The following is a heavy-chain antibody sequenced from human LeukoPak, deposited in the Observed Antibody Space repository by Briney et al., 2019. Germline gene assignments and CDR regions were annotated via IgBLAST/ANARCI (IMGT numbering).Heavy chain of an antibody. J-gene: IGHJ3*02. D-gene: IGHD6-13*01. CDR1: GGSISSPNW. Sequence: PSGTLSLTCAVSGGSISSPNWWSWVRQPPGKGLEWIGEIYHSGSTNYNPSLKSRVTISVDKSKNQFSLKLSSVTAADTAVYYCARDWQLVRRYDAFDIWGQGTMVTVSS. V-gene: IGHV4-4*02. CDR2: IYHSGST. CDR3: ARDWQLVRRYDAFDI.